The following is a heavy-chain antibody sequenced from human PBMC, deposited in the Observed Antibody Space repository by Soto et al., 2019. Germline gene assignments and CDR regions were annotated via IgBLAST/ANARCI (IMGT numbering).Heavy chain of an antibody. V-gene: IGHV3-30*03. Sequence: QVQLVESGGGVVQPGGSLRLSCAASGFAFSTSVMHWVRQAPGKGLEWMAHISYNGNKKHYADSVKGRFTVSRDISESTLYLQMNSLRAEDTAVYYCAREQFEDGRGHYDHWGQGTLVSVSS. J-gene: IGHJ4*02. D-gene: IGHD3-22*01. CDR3: AREQFEDGRGHYDH. CDR2: ISYNGNKK. CDR1: GFAFSTSV.